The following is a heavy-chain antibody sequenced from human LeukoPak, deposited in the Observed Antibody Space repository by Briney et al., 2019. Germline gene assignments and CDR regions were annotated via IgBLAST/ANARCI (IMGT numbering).Heavy chain of an antibody. V-gene: IGHV3-53*01. D-gene: IGHD6-6*01. CDR1: GFTVSSNY. J-gene: IGHJ5*02. Sequence: YPGGSLRLSCAASGFTVSSNYMSWVRQAPGKGLEWVSVIYSGGSTYYADSVKGRFTISRDNSKNTLYLQMNSLRAEDTAVYYCAKDRTSAAPNWFDPWGQGTLVTVSS. CDR3: AKDRTSAAPNWFDP. CDR2: IYSGGST.